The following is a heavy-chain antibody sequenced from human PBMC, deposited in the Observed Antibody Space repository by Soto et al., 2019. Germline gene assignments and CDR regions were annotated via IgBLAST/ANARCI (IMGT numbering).Heavy chain of an antibody. J-gene: IGHJ6*02. V-gene: IGHV4-30-4*01. CDR2: IYYSGNT. Sequence: PSATLSLTCSVSGGSLSRGYYYWSWIRQPPGKGLEWIVNIYYSGNTYYNPSLKSRLIISIDTSKNQFSLNVGSVTAADTAVYYFASSALYWMDVWGQGTTVT. D-gene: IGHD2-2*02. CDR1: GGSLSRGYYY. CDR3: ASSALYWMDV.